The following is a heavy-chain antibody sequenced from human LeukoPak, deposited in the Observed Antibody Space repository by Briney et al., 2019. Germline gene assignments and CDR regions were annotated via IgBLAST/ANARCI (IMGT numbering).Heavy chain of an antibody. J-gene: IGHJ4*02. V-gene: IGHV3-30*01. Sequence: PGGSLRLSCAASGFTFSNYAMHWVRQAPGKGLEWVSLISSGGTYEYYANSVKSQFTITRDNSKNTLYLQLNSLRAEDTAVYYCARDSTYYYDSGSSGPHYFDNWGQGTLVTVSS. CDR2: ISSGGTYE. D-gene: IGHD3-10*01. CDR3: ARDSTYYYDSGSSGPHYFDN. CDR1: GFTFSNYA.